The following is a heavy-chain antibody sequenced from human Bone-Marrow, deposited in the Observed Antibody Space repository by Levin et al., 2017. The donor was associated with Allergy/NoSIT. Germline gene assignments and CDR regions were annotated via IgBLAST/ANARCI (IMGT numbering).Heavy chain of an antibody. CDR1: GFDFSSYG. D-gene: IGHD6-19*01. V-gene: IGHV3-30*03. CDR3: ARDYLAVAGDNYFDY. CDR2: ISYDESNQ. Sequence: GESLKISCVASGFDFSSYGMHWVRQAPGKGLEWVATISYDESNQFYGDSVEGRFTISRDNSKNTVFLEGSSLRVDDTAVYYCARDYLAVAGDNYFDYWGQGTLVTVSS. J-gene: IGHJ4*02.